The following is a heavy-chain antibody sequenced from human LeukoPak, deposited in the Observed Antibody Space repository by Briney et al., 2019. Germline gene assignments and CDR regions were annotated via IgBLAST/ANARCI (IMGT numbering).Heavy chain of an antibody. D-gene: IGHD3-10*01. Sequence: GDSLRISCTSSGYSFTNYWISWLRQIPGKRLEWMGRIDPSDSYTNYGPSFQGNVTISADKSISTAYLQWSSLKVSDSAVYYCARHYGSLFDYWGQGTLVTVSS. V-gene: IGHV5-10-1*01. CDR3: ARHYGSLFDY. CDR1: GYSFTNYW. J-gene: IGHJ4*02. CDR2: IDPSDSYT.